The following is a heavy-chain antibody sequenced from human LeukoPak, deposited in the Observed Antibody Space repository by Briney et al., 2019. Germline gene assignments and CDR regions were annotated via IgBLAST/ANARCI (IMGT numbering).Heavy chain of an antibody. J-gene: IGHJ4*02. D-gene: IGHD1-14*01. CDR1: GLTFNIYE. CDR2: ISADRNVI. CDR3: AGSRYPEPQDLDY. V-gene: IGHV3-48*03. Sequence: PGGSLRLSCAASGLTFNIYEMNWVRQAPGKGLEWISYISADRNVIYYADSVKGRFIISRDNAKNSLYLQMNSLRAEDTAVYYCAGSRYPEPQDLDYWGQGTLVSVSS.